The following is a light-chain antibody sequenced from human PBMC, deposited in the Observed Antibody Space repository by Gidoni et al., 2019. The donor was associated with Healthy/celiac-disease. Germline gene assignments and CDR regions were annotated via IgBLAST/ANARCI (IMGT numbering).Light chain of an antibody. J-gene: IGKJ4*01. CDR3: QQRSNWPLT. Sequence: PATLSLSPGERATLSCRASQSVSSYLAWYQQKPGQAPRLLIYDASNRATGIPARCSGSGSGTDFTLTISSLEPEDFAVYYCQQRSNWPLTFAGXTKVEIK. CDR2: DAS. CDR1: QSVSSY. V-gene: IGKV3-11*01.